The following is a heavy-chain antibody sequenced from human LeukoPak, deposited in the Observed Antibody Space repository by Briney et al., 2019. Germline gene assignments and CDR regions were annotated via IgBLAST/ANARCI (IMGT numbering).Heavy chain of an antibody. CDR1: GYQYTGYD. D-gene: IGHD5-24*01. CDR2: VNPNSGNT. J-gene: IGHJ6*03. CDR3: ARGPGAIIYYYYYMDV. Sequence: ASVKVSCKASGYQYTGYDINWVRQATGQGLEWMGWVNPNSGNTGYAQKFQGRVTMTRNTSQSTAYMELSSQTAFGITSYYIARGPGAIIYYYYYMDVWGKGTTVTVSS. V-gene: IGHV1-8*01.